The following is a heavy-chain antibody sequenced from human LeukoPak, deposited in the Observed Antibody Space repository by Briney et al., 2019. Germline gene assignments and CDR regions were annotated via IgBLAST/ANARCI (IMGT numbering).Heavy chain of an antibody. CDR1: GFTVSSNH. V-gene: IGHV3-53*01. CDR3: ARGPAGYN. CDR2: IYSGSST. D-gene: IGHD1-1*01. Sequence: PGGSLRLSCAASGFTVSSNHMSWVRQAPGKGLVWVSVIYSGSSTDYADSVKGRFTISRDNLKNTLYLQMNSLRAEDTAVYYCARGPAGYNWGQGTLVTFSS. J-gene: IGHJ4*02.